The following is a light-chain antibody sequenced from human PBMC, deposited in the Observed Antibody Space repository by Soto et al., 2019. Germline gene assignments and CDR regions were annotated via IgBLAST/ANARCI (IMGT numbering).Light chain of an antibody. CDR3: QSYDSSLRGAL. J-gene: IGLJ2*01. V-gene: IGLV1-40*01. CDR1: SSNIGAGYD. CDR2: ANR. Sequence: QSVLTQPPSVSAAPGQRVTISCTGSSSNIGAGYDVHWYQHLPGTAPKLLIYANRGRPSGVPDRFSGSKSGTSASLGITGVQDEDEADYYCQSYDSSLRGALFGGGTKLTVL.